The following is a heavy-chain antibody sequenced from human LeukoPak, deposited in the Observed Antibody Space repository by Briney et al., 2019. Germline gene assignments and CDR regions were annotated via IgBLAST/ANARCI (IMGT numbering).Heavy chain of an antibody. Sequence: SETLSLTCAVYGGSFSGYYWSWIRQPPGKGLEWTGEINHSGSTNYNPSLKSRVTISVDTSKNQFSLKLSSVTAADTAVYYCARLYGDYEENPFDYWGQGTLVTVSS. J-gene: IGHJ4*02. CDR1: GGSFSGYY. CDR3: ARLYGDYEENPFDY. CDR2: INHSGST. V-gene: IGHV4-34*01. D-gene: IGHD4-17*01.